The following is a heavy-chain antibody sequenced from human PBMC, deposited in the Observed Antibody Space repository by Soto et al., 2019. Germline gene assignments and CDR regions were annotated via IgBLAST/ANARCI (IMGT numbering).Heavy chain of an antibody. Sequence: SETLSLTCTVSGGSISSYYWSWIRQPPGKGLEWIGYIYYSGSTNYNPSLKSRATISLDTSKNQFSLKLSSVTAADTAVYYCARQGPASILNTWFDPWGKGTQVTVSS. CDR2: IYYSGST. CDR3: ARQGPASILNTWFDP. J-gene: IGHJ5*02. CDR1: GGSISSYY. V-gene: IGHV4-59*01. D-gene: IGHD2-2*01.